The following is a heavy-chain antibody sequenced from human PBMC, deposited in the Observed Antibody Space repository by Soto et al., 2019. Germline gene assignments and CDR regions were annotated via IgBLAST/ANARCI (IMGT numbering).Heavy chain of an antibody. D-gene: IGHD1-7*01. J-gene: IGHJ5*02. V-gene: IGHV4-59*12. CDR3: ARGGGYDWNYPSDT. CDR1: GVSISSYF. CDR2: TYHRGST. Sequence: SETLSLTCSVSGVSISSYFWSWIRQPPGRGLEWIGYTYHRGSTNYSPSLKSRVTISVDTSKNQFSLKLNSVTAADTAVYYCARGGGYDWNYPSDTWGQGTLVTVSS.